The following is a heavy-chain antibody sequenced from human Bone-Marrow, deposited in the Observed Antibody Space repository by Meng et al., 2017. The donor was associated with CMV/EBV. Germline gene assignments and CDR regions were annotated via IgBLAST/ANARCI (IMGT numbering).Heavy chain of an antibody. V-gene: IGHV4-38-2*02. CDR1: TYSISTDYY. J-gene: IGHJ6*02. Sequence: SETLSLTCTVSTYSISTDYYWGWIRQPPGKGLEWVASIYQSGSTYYNPSLKSRVTISVDTSKNQFSLKLSSVTAADTAVYYCARIRGGVAEKFWSGYCLYYYYYGMDVWGQGTTVTVSS. D-gene: IGHD3-3*01. CDR3: ARIRGGVAEKFWSGYCLYYYYYGMDV. CDR2: IYQSGST.